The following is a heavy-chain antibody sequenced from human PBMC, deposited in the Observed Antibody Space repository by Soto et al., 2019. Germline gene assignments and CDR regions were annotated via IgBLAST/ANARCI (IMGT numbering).Heavy chain of an antibody. CDR1: GFSFSNYE. CDR3: ARASAVQLDY. V-gene: IGHV3-48*03. Sequence: HPGGSLRLSCAASGFSFSNYEMNWVRQAPGKGLEWISYISTSSSNRYYADSVKGRFTISRDNAGNSLFLQMNGLRVEDTAVYYCARASAVQLDYWGQGALVTVSS. J-gene: IGHJ4*02. D-gene: IGHD3-10*01. CDR2: ISTSSSNR.